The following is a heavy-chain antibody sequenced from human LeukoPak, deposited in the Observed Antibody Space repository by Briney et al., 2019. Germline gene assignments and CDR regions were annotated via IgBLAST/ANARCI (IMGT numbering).Heavy chain of an antibody. J-gene: IGHJ1*01. CDR3: AKDDSSGLKYFQH. CDR2: IRYDGSNK. V-gene: IGHV3-30*02. CDR1: GFTFSSYG. D-gene: IGHD3-22*01. Sequence: PGGSLRLSCAASGFTFSSYGMHWVRQAPGKGLEGVAFIRYDGSNKYYADSVKGRFTISRDNSKNTLYLQMNSLRAEDTAVYYCAKDDSSGLKYFQHWGQGTLVTVSS.